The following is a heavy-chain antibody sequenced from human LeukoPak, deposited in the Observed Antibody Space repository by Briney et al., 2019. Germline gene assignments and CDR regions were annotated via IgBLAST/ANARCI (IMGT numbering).Heavy chain of an antibody. V-gene: IGHV1-69*01. Sequence: ASVKVSCEASGGTFSSYAISWVRQAPGQGLEWMGGIIPIFGTANYAQKFQGRVTITADESTSTAYMELSSLRSEDTAVYYCARQWDYYDSSGYYDYWGQGTLVTVSS. J-gene: IGHJ4*02. CDR3: ARQWDYYDSSGYYDY. CDR1: GGTFSSYA. D-gene: IGHD3-22*01. CDR2: IIPIFGTA.